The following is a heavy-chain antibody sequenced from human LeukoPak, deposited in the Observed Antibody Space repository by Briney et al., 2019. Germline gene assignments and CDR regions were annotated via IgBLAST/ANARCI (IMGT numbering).Heavy chain of an antibody. J-gene: IGHJ4*02. CDR2: IWNDGSNQ. Sequence: PGSSLRLSCASSGFTFSNYGMRWVRQAPGKGLEWVAIIWNDGSNQYYADSVKGRFTISRDNSKNTLYLQMSSLRAEDTAVYYYVSWRGSPQNYFDYWGQGTLVAVSS. D-gene: IGHD3-3*01. CDR1: GFTFSNYG. V-gene: IGHV3-33*01. CDR3: VSWRGSPQNYFDY.